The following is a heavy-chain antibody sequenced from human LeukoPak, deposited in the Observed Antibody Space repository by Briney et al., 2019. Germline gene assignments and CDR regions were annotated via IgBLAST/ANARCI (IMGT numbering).Heavy chain of an antibody. J-gene: IGHJ4*02. Sequence: GTSLRLSCEGSGFTFSFYWMSWVRQAPGKGLEWVANIKQDGSEQYYVDSVKGRFTISRDNAENSLYLQMNSLRAEDTAVYYCARSSGDSFWSGYYTAYFDYWGQGTLVTVSS. CDR1: GFTFSFYW. D-gene: IGHD3-3*01. V-gene: IGHV3-7*01. CDR2: IKQDGSEQ. CDR3: ARSSGDSFWSGYYTAYFDY.